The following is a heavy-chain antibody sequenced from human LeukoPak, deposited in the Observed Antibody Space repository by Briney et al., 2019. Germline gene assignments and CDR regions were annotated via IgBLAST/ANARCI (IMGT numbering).Heavy chain of an antibody. D-gene: IGHD2-2*01. J-gene: IGHJ4*02. Sequence: PSETLSLTCTVSGGSISSYYWSWIRQPPGKGLEWIGYIYYSGSTNYNPSFKSRVTISVDTSKNQFSLKLSSVTAADTAVYYCARRKAAIFVLSGYFDYWGQGTLVTVSS. V-gene: IGHV4-59*12. CDR2: IYYSGST. CDR1: GGSISSYY. CDR3: ARRKAAIFVLSGYFDY.